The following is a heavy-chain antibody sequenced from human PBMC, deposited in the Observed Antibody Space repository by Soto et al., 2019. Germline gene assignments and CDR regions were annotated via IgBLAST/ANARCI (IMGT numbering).Heavy chain of an antibody. D-gene: IGHD6-19*01. CDR3: ARVAVAGTRDAFDI. Sequence: EVQLVESGGGLVQPGGSLRLSCAASGFTFSSYWRSWVRQDPGKGLEWVANIKQDGSEKYYVDSVKGRFTISRDNAKNSLYLQMNSLRAEDTAVYYCARVAVAGTRDAFDIWGQGTMVTVSS. CDR2: IKQDGSEK. CDR1: GFTFSSYW. V-gene: IGHV3-7*01. J-gene: IGHJ3*02.